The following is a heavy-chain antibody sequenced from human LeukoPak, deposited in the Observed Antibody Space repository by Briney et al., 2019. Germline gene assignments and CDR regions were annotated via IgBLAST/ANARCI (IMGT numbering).Heavy chain of an antibody. CDR1: GGAITSGGYS. Sequence: SETLSLTCTVSGGAITSGGYSWNWIRQPPGKGLEWIGYIYHSGSTYYNPSLKSRVTISVDRSKNQFSLKLSSVTAADTAVYYCARNRIFDYWGQGTLVTVSS. J-gene: IGHJ4*02. CDR2: IYHSGST. V-gene: IGHV4-30-2*01. CDR3: ARNRIFDY.